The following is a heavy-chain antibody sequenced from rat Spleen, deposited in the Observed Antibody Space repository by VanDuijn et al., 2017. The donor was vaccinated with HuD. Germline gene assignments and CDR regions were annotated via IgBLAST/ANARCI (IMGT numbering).Heavy chain of an antibody. Sequence: EVQLVASGGGLVQPGRSLKLACAASGFTFSNYDMARVRPVPTKGLEWIASISTGGDNTYYRDSVKGRFTASRDDATNTQYLQMDSLRSEDTATYYCARHGGLRDWFAYWGQGTLVTVSS. D-gene: IGHD1-11*01. J-gene: IGHJ3*01. CDR2: ISTGGDNT. CDR1: GFTFSNYD. V-gene: IGHV5S13*01. CDR3: ARHGGLRDWFAY.